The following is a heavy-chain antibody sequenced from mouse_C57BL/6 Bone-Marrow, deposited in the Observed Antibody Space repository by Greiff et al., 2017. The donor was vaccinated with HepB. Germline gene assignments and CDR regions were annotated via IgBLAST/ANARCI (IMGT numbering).Heavy chain of an antibody. D-gene: IGHD2-5*01. CDR3: ARYNSNPYYYAMDY. V-gene: IGHV1-81*01. Sequence: LQESGAELARPGASVKLSCKASGYTFTSYGISWVKQRTGQGLEWIGEIYPRSGNTYYNEKFKGKATLTADKSSNTAYMELRSLTAEDSAVYFCARYNSNPYYYAMDYWGQGTSVTVSS. CDR1: GYTFTSYG. J-gene: IGHJ4*01. CDR2: IYPRSGNT.